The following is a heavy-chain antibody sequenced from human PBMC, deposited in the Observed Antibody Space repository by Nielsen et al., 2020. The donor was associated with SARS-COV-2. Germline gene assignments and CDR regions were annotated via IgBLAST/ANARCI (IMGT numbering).Heavy chain of an antibody. V-gene: IGHV3-23*01. CDR3: ARDAGATRYWYFDL. J-gene: IGHJ2*01. D-gene: IGHD1-26*01. Sequence: GESLKISCAASGFTFSSYAMSWVRQAPGKGLEWVSAISGSGGSTYYADSVKGRFTISRDNSKNTLYLQMNSLRAEDTAVYYCARDAGATRYWYFDLWGRGTLVTVSS. CDR2: ISGSGGST. CDR1: GFTFSSYA.